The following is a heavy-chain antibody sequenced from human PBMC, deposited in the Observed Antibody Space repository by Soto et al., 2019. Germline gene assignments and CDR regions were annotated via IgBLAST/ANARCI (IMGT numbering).Heavy chain of an antibody. CDR3: ATLWFGEGNY. J-gene: IGHJ4*02. V-gene: IGHV4-39*01. CDR2: IYYSGST. CDR1: GGSISSSSYY. Sequence: QLQLQESGPGLVKPSETLSLTCTVSGGSISSSSYYWGWIRQPPGKGLEWIGSIYYSGSTYYNPSLXSXAXLXXDTSKNQFSLKLRSVTAADTAVYYCATLWFGEGNYWGQGTLVTVSS. D-gene: IGHD3-10*01.